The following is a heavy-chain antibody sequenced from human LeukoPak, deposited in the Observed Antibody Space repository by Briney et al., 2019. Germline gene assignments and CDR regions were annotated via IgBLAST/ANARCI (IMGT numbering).Heavy chain of an antibody. Sequence: SETLSLTSTVSGGSISSGSYYWSWIRQPAGKGLEWIGRIYTSGSTNYNPSLKSRVIISVDTFENQFSLKLSSVTAADTAVYYCARARDDYYDSSEDYWGQGTLVTVSS. CDR2: IYTSGST. V-gene: IGHV4-61*02. J-gene: IGHJ4*02. D-gene: IGHD3-22*01. CDR3: ARARDDYYDSSEDY. CDR1: GGSISSGSYY.